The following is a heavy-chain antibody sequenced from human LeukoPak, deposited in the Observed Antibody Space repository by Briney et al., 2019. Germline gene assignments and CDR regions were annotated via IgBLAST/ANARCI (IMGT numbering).Heavy chain of an antibody. Sequence: PSETLFLTCAVSGASISSDGYSWSWIRQPPGKGLECIGYIYSSGSTYYNPSLKSRVTISVDTSNNQFSLKLSSVTAADTAVYYCARGYDFWSGLVGGWFDPWGQGTLVTVSS. CDR2: IYSSGST. D-gene: IGHD3-3*01. J-gene: IGHJ5*02. CDR3: ARGYDFWSGLVGGWFDP. V-gene: IGHV4-30-4*07. CDR1: GASISSDGYS.